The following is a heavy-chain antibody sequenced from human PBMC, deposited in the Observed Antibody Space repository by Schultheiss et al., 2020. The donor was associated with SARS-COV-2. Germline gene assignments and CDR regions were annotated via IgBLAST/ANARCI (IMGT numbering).Heavy chain of an antibody. CDR2: IIPIFGTA. CDR1: GGTFSSYA. CDR3: AIDYRPGNHDAFAI. V-gene: IGHV1-69*06. D-gene: IGHD3-10*01. J-gene: IGHJ3*02. Sequence: SVKVSCKASGGTFSSYAFSWVRQAPGQGLEWMGRIIPIFGTANYAQKFQGRVTITADKSTSTAYMELSSLRSEDTAVYYCAIDYRPGNHDAFAIWGQGTMVTGSS.